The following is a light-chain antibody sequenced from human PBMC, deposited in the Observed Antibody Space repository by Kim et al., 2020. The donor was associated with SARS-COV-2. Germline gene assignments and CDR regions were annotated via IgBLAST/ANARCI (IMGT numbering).Light chain of an antibody. Sequence: QSALTQPASVSGSPGQSITISCIGTSSDVGNYNYVSWYQQHPGKAPKLMIYDVNNRPSGVSNCFSGSKSGNTASLTISGLQAEDEADYYCISYTTRSSWVFGGGTQLTVL. J-gene: IGLJ3*02. V-gene: IGLV2-14*01. CDR2: DVN. CDR1: SSDVGNYNY. CDR3: ISYTTRSSWV.